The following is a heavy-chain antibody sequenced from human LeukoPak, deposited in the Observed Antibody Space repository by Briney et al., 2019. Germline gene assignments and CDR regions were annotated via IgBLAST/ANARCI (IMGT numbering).Heavy chain of an antibody. CDR2: ISSSSSYI. CDR3: ARMIGITMIVSAIDY. D-gene: IGHD3-22*01. V-gene: IGHV3-21*01. Sequence: GGSLRLSCAASGFTFSSYSMNWVRQAPGKGLEWVSSISSSSSYIYYADSVKGRFTISRDNAKNSLYLQMNSLRAEDTAVYYCARMIGITMIVSAIDYWGQGTLVTASS. J-gene: IGHJ4*02. CDR1: GFTFSSYS.